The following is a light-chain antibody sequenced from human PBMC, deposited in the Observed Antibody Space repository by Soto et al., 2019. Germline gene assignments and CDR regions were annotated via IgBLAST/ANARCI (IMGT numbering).Light chain of an antibody. J-gene: IGKJ2*01. CDR2: SAS. CDR1: QSVDTN. V-gene: IGKV3-15*01. CDR3: QQYYNWPPYT. Sequence: EVVMTQSPATLSVSPGDRATLSCRASQSVDTNVAWYQQKPGQAPRLLVHSASTRATGIPARFTGIGSGTDFTLTIGGLQSDDFAVYYCQQYYNWPPYTFGQGTKLQIK.